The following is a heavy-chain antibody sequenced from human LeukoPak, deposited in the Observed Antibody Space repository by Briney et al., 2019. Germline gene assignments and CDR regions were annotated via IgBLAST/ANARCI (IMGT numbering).Heavy chain of an antibody. CDR3: ARVPTSSWPSPDY. CDR2: INHSGST. Sequence: SETLTLTCAVYGGPFSGSYWSWVRQPPGKGLEWIGEINHSGSTNYNPSLTSRVTISVDTSKNQFSLKLSSVTAADTAVYYCARVPTSSWPSPDYWGQGTLVTVSS. V-gene: IGHV4-34*01. J-gene: IGHJ4*02. CDR1: GGPFSGSY. D-gene: IGHD6-13*01.